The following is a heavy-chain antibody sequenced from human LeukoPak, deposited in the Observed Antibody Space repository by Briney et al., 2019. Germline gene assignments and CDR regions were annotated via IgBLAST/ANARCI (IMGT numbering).Heavy chain of an antibody. CDR1: GFTFSSYW. CDR2: IKQDGSEE. V-gene: IGHV3-7*01. CDR3: ARDLGGARHYYYYGMDV. D-gene: IGHD1-26*01. J-gene: IGHJ6*02. Sequence: GGSLRLSCAASGFTFSSYWMSWVRQAPGKGLEWVATIKQDGSEESFVDSVKGRFTISRDNAKNSLYLQMNSLRAEDTAVYYCARDLGGARHYYYYGMDVWGQGTTVTVSS.